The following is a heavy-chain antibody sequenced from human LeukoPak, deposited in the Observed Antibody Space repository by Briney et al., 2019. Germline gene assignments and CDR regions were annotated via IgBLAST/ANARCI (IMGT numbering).Heavy chain of an antibody. CDR2: ISYDGSNK. CDR1: GFIFSTYG. CDR3: AKGRTGTRRDNFDY. J-gene: IGHJ4*02. V-gene: IGHV3-30*18. D-gene: IGHD1/OR15-1a*01. Sequence: PGRSLRLSCAASGFIFSTYGMHWVRQAPGKGLEWAAVISYDGSNKYYADSVKGRFTISRDNSKNTLYLQMNSLRAEDTAVYYCAKGRTGTRRDNFDYWGQGTLVTVSS.